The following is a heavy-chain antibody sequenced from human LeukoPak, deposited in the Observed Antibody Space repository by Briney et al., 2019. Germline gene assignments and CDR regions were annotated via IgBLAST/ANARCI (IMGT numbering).Heavy chain of an antibody. J-gene: IGHJ4*02. V-gene: IGHV3-66*04. Sequence: GGSLRLSCSASEFTFSNFWMSWVRQAPGKGLEWVSMIYSGGSTYYADSVKGRFTISRDNSKNTLDLQMNSLRAEDTAVYYCARRGHGYGSPFDYWGQGTLVTVSS. CDR2: IYSGGST. CDR3: ARRGHGYGSPFDY. D-gene: IGHD5-18*01. CDR1: EFTFSNFW.